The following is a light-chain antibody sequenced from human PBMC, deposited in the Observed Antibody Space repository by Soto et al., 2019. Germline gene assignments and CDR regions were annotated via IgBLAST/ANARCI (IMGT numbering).Light chain of an antibody. CDR2: AAS. Sequence: DIQMTQSPSSLSASVGDRVTITCRASQSISTSLNWYQQKPGKAPKFLIYAASSLQSGVPSRFSGSGSGTEFTLTISSLQPDDFATYYCQQYNSWWTFGQGTKVEIK. CDR1: QSISTS. CDR3: QQYNSWWT. J-gene: IGKJ1*01. V-gene: IGKV1-39*01.